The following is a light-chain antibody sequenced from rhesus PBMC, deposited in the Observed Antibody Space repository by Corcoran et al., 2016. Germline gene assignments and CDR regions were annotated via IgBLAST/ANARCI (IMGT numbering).Light chain of an antibody. CDR1: QSLGSS. CDR2: SAS. Sequence: EIVLTQSPAFQSVTLKEKVTITCQASQSLGSSLHWYQQKSDQSPKLLIKSASQSISGVPSRFSGSGAETDFTLTINSLEAEDAATYYCQQSSSFPYSFGQGTKVEIK. V-gene: IGKV6-55*01. CDR3: QQSSSFPYS. J-gene: IGKJ2*01.